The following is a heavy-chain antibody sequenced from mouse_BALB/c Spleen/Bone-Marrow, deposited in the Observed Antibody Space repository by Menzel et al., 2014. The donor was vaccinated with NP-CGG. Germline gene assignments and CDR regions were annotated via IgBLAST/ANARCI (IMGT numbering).Heavy chain of an antibody. Sequence: EVKLAESGGGLVQPGGSLKLSCAASGFTFSSYGVSWVRQTPDKRLELVATINSNGGSTYYPDSVKGRFTISRDNAKNTLYLQMSSLKSEDTAMYYCARERDGYFRDAMDYWGQGTSVTVSS. CDR1: GFTFSSYG. V-gene: IGHV5-6-3*01. CDR3: ARERDGYFRDAMDY. CDR2: INSNGGST. J-gene: IGHJ4*01. D-gene: IGHD2-3*01.